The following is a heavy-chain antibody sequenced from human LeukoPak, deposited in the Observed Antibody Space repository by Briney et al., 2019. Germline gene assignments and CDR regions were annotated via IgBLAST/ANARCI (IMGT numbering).Heavy chain of an antibody. D-gene: IGHD2-2*01. J-gene: IGHJ5*02. Sequence: PAETVSLPCSVCGGSISSYYWRCIRQPPGKGLEGIGYMYYSGSTNYNPSLKSRVTISVDTYKNQFSLKLSSVTAADTAVYYCARESGGDCSSTSCYVWFDPWGQGTLVTVSS. CDR1: GGSISSYY. V-gene: IGHV4-59*01. CDR3: ARESGGDCSSTSCYVWFDP. CDR2: MYYSGST.